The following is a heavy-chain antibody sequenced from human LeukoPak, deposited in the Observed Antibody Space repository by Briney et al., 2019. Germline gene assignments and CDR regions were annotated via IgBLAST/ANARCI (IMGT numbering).Heavy chain of an antibody. CDR3: ARGKSRGSHIDY. CDR1: GYSISSGYY. D-gene: IGHD1-26*01. CDR2: IYESGST. Sequence: SKTLSLTCTVSGYSISSGYYWGWIRQPPGQGLEWIGSIYESGSTYYNPSLKSRVTISVDTSKNQFSLRMNSVTDADTAVYYCARGKSRGSHIDYWGQGTLVTVS. J-gene: IGHJ4*02. V-gene: IGHV4-38-2*02.